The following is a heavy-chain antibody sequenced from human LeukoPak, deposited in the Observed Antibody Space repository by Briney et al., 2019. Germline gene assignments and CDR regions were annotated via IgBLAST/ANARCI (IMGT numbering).Heavy chain of an antibody. Sequence: SETLSLTCTVSGGSISSSSYYWGWIRQPPGKGLEWIGSIYYSGSTYYNPSLKSRVTISVDTSKNQFSLKLSSVTAADTAVYYCARASGYYDILTGYTHYLDYWGQGTLVTVSS. J-gene: IGHJ4*02. CDR2: IYYSGST. D-gene: IGHD3-9*01. V-gene: IGHV4-39*07. CDR1: GGSISSSSYY. CDR3: ARASGYYDILTGYTHYLDY.